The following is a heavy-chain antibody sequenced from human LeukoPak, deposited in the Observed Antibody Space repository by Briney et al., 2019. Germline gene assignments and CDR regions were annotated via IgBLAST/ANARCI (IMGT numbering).Heavy chain of an antibody. CDR1: GFTSDDYG. D-gene: IGHD3-22*01. CDR3: ASQPGDYYDSSGYFRH. J-gene: IGHJ4*02. V-gene: IGHV3-20*04. CDR2: INWNGGST. Sequence: GGSLRLSCAASGFTSDDYGMSWVRHAPGKGLEWVSGINWNGGSTGYADSVKGRFTISRDNAKNSLYLQMNSLRAEDTALYYCASQPGDYYDSSGYFRHWGQGTLVTVSS.